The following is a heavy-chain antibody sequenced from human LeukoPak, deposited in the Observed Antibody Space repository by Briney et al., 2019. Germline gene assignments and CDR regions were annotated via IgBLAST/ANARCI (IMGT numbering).Heavy chain of an antibody. CDR2: IISDGGMT. CDR3: VRQGTVGEFDY. Sequence: GGSLRLSCVASGFTLSRHWMHWVRQAPGKGLVWVSRIISDGGMTNYAESVRGRFTISRDNAKNTVYVQMNSLRPEDSAVYYCVRQGTVGEFDYWGQGTLVTVSS. J-gene: IGHJ4*02. CDR1: GFTLSRHW. V-gene: IGHV3-74*01. D-gene: IGHD1-26*01.